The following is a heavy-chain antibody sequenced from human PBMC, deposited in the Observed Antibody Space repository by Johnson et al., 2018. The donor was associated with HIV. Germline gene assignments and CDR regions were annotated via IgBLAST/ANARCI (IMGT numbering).Heavy chain of an antibody. J-gene: IGHJ3*02. CDR3: ARDTYYYDSSGYLDAFDI. CDR1: GFTFSRYW. D-gene: IGHD3-22*01. V-gene: IGHV3-7*01. CDR2: IKEDGREK. Sequence: VQLVESGGGLVQPGGSLRLSCVASGFTFSRYWMTWVRQAPGKGLEWVANIKEDGREKYYVDSVKGRFTISRDNAKNSLYLQMNSLRAEDTAVYYCARDTYYYDSSGYLDAFDIWGQGTMVTVSS.